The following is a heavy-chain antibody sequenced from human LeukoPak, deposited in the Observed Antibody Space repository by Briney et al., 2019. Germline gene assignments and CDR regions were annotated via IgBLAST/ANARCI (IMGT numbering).Heavy chain of an antibody. CDR2: INHSGST. V-gene: IGHV4-34*01. J-gene: IGHJ4*02. D-gene: IGHD3-22*01. CDR3: AREGLYYYDSSGYSHLDY. CDR1: GGSFSGYY. Sequence: PSETLSLTCAVYGGSFSGYYWSWIRQPPGKGLEWIGEINHSGSTNYNPSLKSRVTISVDTSKNQFSLKLSSVTAADTAVYYCAREGLYYYDSSGYSHLDYWGQGTLVTVSS.